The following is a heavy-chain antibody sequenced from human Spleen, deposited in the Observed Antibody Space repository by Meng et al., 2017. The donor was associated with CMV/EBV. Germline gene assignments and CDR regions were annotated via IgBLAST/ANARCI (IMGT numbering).Heavy chain of an antibody. CDR3: AGEIDI. D-gene: IGHD2-21*01. Sequence: GSLRLSCAVYGTSFSDYSWTWIRHSPRRGLEWIGQINHRGSTNFNPSLMGRVTMSVDSSKEQFSLRLTSVTAADTAVYYCAGEIDIWGQGTAVTVSS. CDR1: GTSFSDYS. CDR2: INHRGST. V-gene: IGHV4-34*01. J-gene: IGHJ4*02.